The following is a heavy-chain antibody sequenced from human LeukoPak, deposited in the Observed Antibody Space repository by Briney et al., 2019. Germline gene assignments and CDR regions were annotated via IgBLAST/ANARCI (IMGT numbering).Heavy chain of an antibody. V-gene: IGHV4-39*01. Sequence: SGTLSLTCTVSGGSISSGSYYWGWIRQPPGKGLEWIGSIYYSGSTHYNPSLKSRVTISVDTSKNQFSLKLTSVTAADTAVYYCARRRDYYDSSGYRREFDCWGQGTLDTVSS. D-gene: IGHD3-22*01. CDR3: ARRRDYYDSSGYRREFDC. J-gene: IGHJ4*02. CDR1: GGSISSGSYY. CDR2: IYYSGST.